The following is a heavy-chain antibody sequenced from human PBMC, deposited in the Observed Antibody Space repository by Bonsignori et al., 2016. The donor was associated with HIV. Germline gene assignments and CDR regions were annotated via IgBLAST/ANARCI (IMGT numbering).Heavy chain of an antibody. J-gene: IGHJ6*03. D-gene: IGHD2-8*01. V-gene: IGHV1-69*01. Sequence: WVRQAPGQGLEWMGGIIPIFGTANYAQKFQGRVTITADESTSTAYMELSSLRSEDTAVYYCARVYAIRRGYYYYYYYMDVWGKGTTVTVSS. CDR3: ARVYAIRRGYYYYYYYMDV. CDR2: IIPIFGTA.